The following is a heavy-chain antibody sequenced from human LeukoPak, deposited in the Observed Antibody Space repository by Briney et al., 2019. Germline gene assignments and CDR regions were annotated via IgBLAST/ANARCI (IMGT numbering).Heavy chain of an antibody. CDR3: ARDITDGWLDP. CDR1: EYTFIGYY. D-gene: IGHD1-14*01. Sequence: ASVKVSCKASEYTFIGYYIHWVRQAPGQRLEWMGWINPRSGGRNYAQKFQGRVSLTRDTSIKTAYMELSRLTFDDTAVYYCARDITDGWLDPWGQGTLVTVSS. J-gene: IGHJ5*02. V-gene: IGHV1-2*02. CDR2: INPRSGGR.